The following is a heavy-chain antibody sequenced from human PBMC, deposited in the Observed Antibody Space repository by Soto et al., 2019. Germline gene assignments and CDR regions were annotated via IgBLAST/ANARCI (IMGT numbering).Heavy chain of an antibody. J-gene: IGHJ5*02. V-gene: IGHV1-24*01. CDR3: ATFARSSGYYRRWFDP. CDR2: FDPEDGET. CDR1: GYTLTELS. Sequence: ASVKVSCKVSGYTLTELSMHWVRQAPGKGLEWMGGFDPEDGETIYAQEFQGRVTMTEDTSTDTAYMELSSLRSEDTAVYYCATFARSSGYYRRWFDPWGQGTLVTVSS. D-gene: IGHD3-22*01.